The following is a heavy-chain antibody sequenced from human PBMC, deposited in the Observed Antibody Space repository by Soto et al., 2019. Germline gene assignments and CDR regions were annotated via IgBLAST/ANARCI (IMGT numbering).Heavy chain of an antibody. Sequence: QVQLVQSGAALKRPGSSVQVSCKASGGTLSSHAVSWVRQAPGQGLEWIGGIIPFFGTTKYARKFQGRVRLTADESAITAYMVLSGLTSDDTSVYYCARGLSVLEWPSPLDFWGQCTLVTVSS. D-gene: IGHD3-3*01. CDR2: IIPFFGTT. CDR1: GGTLSSHA. V-gene: IGHV1-69*12. J-gene: IGHJ4*02. CDR3: ARGLSVLEWPSPLDF.